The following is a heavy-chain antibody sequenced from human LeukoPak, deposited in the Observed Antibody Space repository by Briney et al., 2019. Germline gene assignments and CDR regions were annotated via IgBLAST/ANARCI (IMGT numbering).Heavy chain of an antibody. V-gene: IGHV1-18*01. Sequence: ASVEVSCKASGYTFTSYGISWVRQAPGQGLEWMGWISAYNGNTNYAQKLQGRVTMTTDTSTSTAYMELRSLRSDDTAVYYCARPSGYSYGDDDAFDIWGQGTMVTVSS. J-gene: IGHJ3*02. D-gene: IGHD5-18*01. CDR2: ISAYNGNT. CDR1: GYTFTSYG. CDR3: ARPSGYSYGDDDAFDI.